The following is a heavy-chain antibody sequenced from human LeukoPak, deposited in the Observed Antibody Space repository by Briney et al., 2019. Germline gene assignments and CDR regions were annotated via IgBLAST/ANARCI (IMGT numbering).Heavy chain of an antibody. J-gene: IGHJ4*02. CDR2: ISSSSSYI. CDR3: AKDIFTMVRGVVDY. V-gene: IGHV3-21*04. CDR1: GFTFSSYS. Sequence: GGSLRLSCAASGFTFSSYSMNWVRQAPGKGLEWVSSISSSSSYIYYADSVKGRFTISRDNAKNSLYLQMNSLRAEDTALYYCAKDIFTMVRGVVDYWGQGTLVTVSS. D-gene: IGHD3-10*01.